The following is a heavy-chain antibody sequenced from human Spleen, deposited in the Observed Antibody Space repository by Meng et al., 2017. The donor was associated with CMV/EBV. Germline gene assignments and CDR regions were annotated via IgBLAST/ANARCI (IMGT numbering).Heavy chain of an antibody. CDR3: AKGPNGHMDV. D-gene: IGHD1-1*01. V-gene: IGHV3-30*02. Sequence: GGSLRLSCEASGFIFSNYWMSWVRQAPGKGLEWVAVIRYDGTDKYYADSLKGRFTVSRDNSENILYLQMNSLRPEDTAVYYCAKGPNGHMDVWGQGTTVTVSS. CDR1: GFIFSNYW. J-gene: IGHJ6*02. CDR2: IRYDGTDK.